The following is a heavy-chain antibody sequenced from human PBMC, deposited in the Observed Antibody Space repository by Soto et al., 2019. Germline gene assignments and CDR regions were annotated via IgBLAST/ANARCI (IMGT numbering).Heavy chain of an antibody. CDR2: IWYDGSNK. D-gene: IGHD3-10*01. J-gene: IGHJ6*02. CDR1: GFTFSSYG. Sequence: QVQLVESGGGVVQPGRSLRLSCAASGFTFSSYGMHWVRQAPGKGLEWVAVIWYDGSNKYYADSVKGRFTISRDNSKNTLYLKMNGLRAEDPVVYYCARDTARAMVRIYYGMDVWGQGTTVTVSS. V-gene: IGHV3-33*01. CDR3: ARDTARAMVRIYYGMDV.